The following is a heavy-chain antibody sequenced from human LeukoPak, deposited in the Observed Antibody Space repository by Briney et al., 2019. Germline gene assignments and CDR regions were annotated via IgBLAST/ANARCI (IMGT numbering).Heavy chain of an antibody. CDR2: MYYSGST. D-gene: IGHD3-10*01. CDR1: GGSISSGGYY. Sequence: PSETLSLTCTVSGGSISSGGYYWSWIRQPPGKGLEWIGYMYYSGSTYYNPSLKSRVTISVDTSKNQFSLRLSSVTAEDTAVYYCAREGRGDYYGSGSYYNDYWGQGTLVTVSS. J-gene: IGHJ4*02. CDR3: AREGRGDYYGSGSYYNDY. V-gene: IGHV4-30-4*08.